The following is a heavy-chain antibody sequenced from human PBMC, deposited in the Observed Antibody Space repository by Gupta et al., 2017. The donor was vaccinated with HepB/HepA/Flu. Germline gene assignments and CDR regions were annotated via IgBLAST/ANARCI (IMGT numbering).Heavy chain of an antibody. D-gene: IGHD3-10*01. V-gene: IGHV3-48*03. J-gene: IGHJ4*02. Sequence: EVQLVESGGGLVQPGGSLRLSCAASGFTFSAYEMNWVRQAPGKGLEWISYINSGSRNINYADSVKGRFTISRDNAKNSLYLQMNSPRAEDTAIYYCASDLSNSGGVYFHYRGQGTLVTVSS. CDR3: ASDLSNSGGVYFHY. CDR2: INSGSRNI. CDR1: GFTFSAYE.